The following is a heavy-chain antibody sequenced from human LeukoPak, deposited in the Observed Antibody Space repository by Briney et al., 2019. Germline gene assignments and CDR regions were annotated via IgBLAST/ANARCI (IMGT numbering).Heavy chain of an antibody. D-gene: IGHD4-17*01. CDR3: ARGTIPAKVTTRLSPDSLGY. J-gene: IGHJ4*02. CDR1: GCTFSSYA. V-gene: IGHV1-69*04. CDR2: IIPILGIA. Sequence: ASVKVSCKASGCTFSSYAISWVRQAPGQGLEWMGRIIPILGIANYAQKFQGRVTITTDKSTSTAYMELSSLRSEDTAVYYCARGTIPAKVTTRLSPDSLGYGGQGNLVSVSS.